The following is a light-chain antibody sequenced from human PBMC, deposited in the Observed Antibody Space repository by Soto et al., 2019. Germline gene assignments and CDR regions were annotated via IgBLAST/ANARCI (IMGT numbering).Light chain of an antibody. Sequence: QSALTQPASVSGSPGQSITISCTGTSSDVGGYKYVSWYQQYPGKAPKLIIYEVSNRPSGVSNHFSGSKSGNTASLTISGLQAEDEADYYCTSYTSSSTWVFGGGTQLTVL. CDR3: TSYTSSSTWV. CDR1: SSDVGGYKY. J-gene: IGLJ3*02. CDR2: EVS. V-gene: IGLV2-14*01.